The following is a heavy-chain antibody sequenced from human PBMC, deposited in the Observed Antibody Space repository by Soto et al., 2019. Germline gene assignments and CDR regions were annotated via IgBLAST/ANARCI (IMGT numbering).Heavy chain of an antibody. CDR3: AHRGSSSWYHWFDP. CDR1: GFSLSTSGVG. Sequence: SGPTLVNPTQTLTLTCTFSGFSLSTSGVGVGWIRQPPGKALEWLALIYWNDDKRYSPSLQSRLTLTTDTSKNQVVLTMTNMDPVDTATYYCAHRGSSSWYHWFDPWGQGTLVTVSS. J-gene: IGHJ5*02. V-gene: IGHV2-5*01. D-gene: IGHD6-13*01. CDR2: IYWNDDK.